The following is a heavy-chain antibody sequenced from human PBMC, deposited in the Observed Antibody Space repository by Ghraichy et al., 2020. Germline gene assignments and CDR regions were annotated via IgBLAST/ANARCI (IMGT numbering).Heavy chain of an antibody. D-gene: IGHD3-10*01. V-gene: IGHV6-1*01. CDR1: GDSVSSNSAA. J-gene: IGHJ4*02. CDR2: TYYRSKWYN. Sequence: SQTLSLTCAISGDSVSSNSAAWNWIRQSPSRGLEWLGRTYYRSKWYNDYAVSVKSRITINPDTSKNQFSLQLNSVTPEDTAVYYCARGQVELLWFGVRWNPFDYWGQGTLVTVSS. CDR3: ARGQVELLWFGVRWNPFDY.